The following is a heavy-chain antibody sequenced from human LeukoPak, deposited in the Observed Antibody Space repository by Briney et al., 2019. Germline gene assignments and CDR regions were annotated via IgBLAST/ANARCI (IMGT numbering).Heavy chain of an antibody. V-gene: IGHV3-11*01. Sequence: PGGSLRLSCAASGFTFSDYYMSWIRQAPGKGLEWVSYISFSGSPTQYADSVKGRFTISRDNAKDSLYLQMNSLRDEDTAVYYCARARAYYYDSSGYYYFDHWGQGTLVTVSS. CDR1: GFTFSDYY. D-gene: IGHD3-22*01. CDR2: ISFSGSPT. J-gene: IGHJ4*02. CDR3: ARARAYYYDSSGYYYFDH.